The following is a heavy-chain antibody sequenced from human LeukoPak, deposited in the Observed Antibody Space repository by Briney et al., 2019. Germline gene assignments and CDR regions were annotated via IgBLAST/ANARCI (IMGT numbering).Heavy chain of an antibody. CDR2: INPNSGGT. CDR1: GYTFTGYY. V-gene: IGHV1-2*02. J-gene: IGHJ4*02. CDR3: ARGPPRRGSGYSDY. Sequence: GASVKVSCKASGYTFTGYYMHWVRQAPGQGLEWMGWINPNSGGTNYAQKFQGRVTMTRDTSISTAYVELSRLRSDDTAVCYCARGPPRRGSGYSDYWGQGTLVTVSS. D-gene: IGHD3-22*01.